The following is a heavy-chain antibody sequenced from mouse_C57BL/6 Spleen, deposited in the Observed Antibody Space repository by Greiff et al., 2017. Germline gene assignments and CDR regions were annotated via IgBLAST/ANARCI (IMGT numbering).Heavy chain of an antibody. D-gene: IGHD1-1*01. CDR1: GFTFSSYG. Sequence: EVQLVESGGDLVKPGGSLKLSCAASGFTFSSYGMSWVRQTPDKRLEWVATISSGGSYTYYPDSVKGRFTISRDNAKNTLYLQMSSLKSEDTAMYYCARQSSNYFDYWGQGTTLTVSS. V-gene: IGHV5-6*01. CDR3: ARQSSNYFDY. J-gene: IGHJ2*01. CDR2: ISSGGSYT.